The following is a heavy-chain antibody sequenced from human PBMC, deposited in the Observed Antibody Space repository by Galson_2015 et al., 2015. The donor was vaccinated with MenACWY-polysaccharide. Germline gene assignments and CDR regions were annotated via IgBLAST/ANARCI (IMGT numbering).Heavy chain of an antibody. CDR2: IKQDGSEK. CDR1: GFTFSSYW. J-gene: IGHJ2*01. D-gene: IGHD6-19*01. Sequence: SLRLSCAASGFTFSSYWMSWVRQAPGKGLEWVANIKQDGSEKYYVDSVKGRFTISRDNAKNSLYLQMNSLRAEDTAVYYCARDPNQQWLAPHFDLWGRGTLVTVSS. CDR3: ARDPNQQWLAPHFDL. V-gene: IGHV3-7*01.